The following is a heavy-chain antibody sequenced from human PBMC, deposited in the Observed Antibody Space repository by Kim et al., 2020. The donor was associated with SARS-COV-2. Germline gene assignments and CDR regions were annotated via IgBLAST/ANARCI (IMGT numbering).Heavy chain of an antibody. J-gene: IGHJ4*01. D-gene: IGHD6-19*01. CDR3: ARAKQRVRAYSSGWYY. CDR2: INHSGST. CDR1: GGSFSGYY. Sequence: SETLSLTCAVYGGSFSGYYWSWIRQPPGKGLEWIGEINHSGSTNYNPSLKIRVTISVDTSKNQFSLKLSSVTAADTAVYYCARAKQRVRAYSSGWYYWG. V-gene: IGHV4-34*01.